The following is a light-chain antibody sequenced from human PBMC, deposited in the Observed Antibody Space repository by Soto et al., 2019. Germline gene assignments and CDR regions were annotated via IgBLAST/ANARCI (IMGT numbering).Light chain of an antibody. CDR3: QQRSNWTSSIT. J-gene: IGKJ5*01. V-gene: IGKV3-11*01. Sequence: ELVLTQCPSTLWLSGGERADLSCGASQSVTTSLAWYQPKPGQGPRLLIYDASDRVTGIPARFSGSGSGKDFTLNISSLAPDDFAVYSCQQRSNWTSSITFGQGTRLEI. CDR2: DAS. CDR1: QSVTTS.